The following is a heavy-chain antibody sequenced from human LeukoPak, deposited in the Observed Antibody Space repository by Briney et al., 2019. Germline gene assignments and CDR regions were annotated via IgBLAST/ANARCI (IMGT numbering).Heavy chain of an antibody. D-gene: IGHD2-2*01. J-gene: IGHJ4*02. V-gene: IGHV3-23*01. CDR2: ISGSGGSA. Sequence: GGSLRLSCAASGFTFSSYGMSWVRQAPGKGLEWVSAISGSGGSAYYADSVKGRFTISRDNSKNTLYLQMNSLRAEDTALYYCAKDQLMTGGVIDYWGQGTLVTVSS. CDR3: AKDQLMTGGVIDY. CDR1: GFTFSSYG.